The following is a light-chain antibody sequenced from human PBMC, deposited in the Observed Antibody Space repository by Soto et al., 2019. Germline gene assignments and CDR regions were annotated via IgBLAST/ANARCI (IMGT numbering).Light chain of an antibody. V-gene: IGLV2-14*03. CDR3: TSYTTSSTLFVV. CDR2: DVS. J-gene: IGLJ2*01. CDR1: SSDIGSYNY. Sequence: QSVLTQPASVSGSPGQSITISCTGTSSDIGSYNYVSWYQQHPGKAPKLIIYDVSNRPSGVSNRFSGSKSGNTASLTISGLQAEDEADYYCTSYTTSSTLFVVFGGGTQLTVL.